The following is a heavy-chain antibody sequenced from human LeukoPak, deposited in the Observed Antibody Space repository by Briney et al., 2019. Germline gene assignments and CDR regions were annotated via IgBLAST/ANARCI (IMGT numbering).Heavy chain of an antibody. Sequence: GGSLRLSCAASGFTFGSYWMSWVRQAPGKGLEWVANIKQDGSEKYYVDSVKGRFTISRDNAKNSLYLQMNSLRAEDTAVYYCARRVGKWLRFNYFDYWGQGTLVTVSS. V-gene: IGHV3-7*01. CDR3: ARRVGKWLRFNYFDY. J-gene: IGHJ4*02. CDR2: IKQDGSEK. CDR1: GFTFGSYW. D-gene: IGHD5-12*01.